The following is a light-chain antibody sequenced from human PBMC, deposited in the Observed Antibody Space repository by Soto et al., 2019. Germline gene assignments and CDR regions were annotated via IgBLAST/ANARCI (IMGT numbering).Light chain of an antibody. CDR2: GVT. CDR3: YSYAGRNIWV. Sequence: QSVLAQPPSASGSPGQSVTISCTGSGSDIGAYKFVSWYQQHPGKAPKLMIFGVTERPSGVPDRFSGSKSGNTASLTVSGLQAYDEAIYYCYSYAGRNIWVFGGGTKLTVL. CDR1: GSDIGAYKF. J-gene: IGLJ3*02. V-gene: IGLV2-8*01.